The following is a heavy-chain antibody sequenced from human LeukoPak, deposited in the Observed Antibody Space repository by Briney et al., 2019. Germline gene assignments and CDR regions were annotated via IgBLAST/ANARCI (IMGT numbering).Heavy chain of an antibody. D-gene: IGHD6-13*01. J-gene: IGHJ4*02. CDR1: GGSISSYY. Sequence: PSETLSLTCTVSGGSISSYYWSWIWQPPGKGLEWIGHIYYSGSTNYNPSLKSRVTISVDTSKNQFSLKLSSVTAADTAVYYCARTEGPAAGYFDYWGQGTLVTVSS. V-gene: IGHV4-59*01. CDR2: IYYSGST. CDR3: ARTEGPAAGYFDY.